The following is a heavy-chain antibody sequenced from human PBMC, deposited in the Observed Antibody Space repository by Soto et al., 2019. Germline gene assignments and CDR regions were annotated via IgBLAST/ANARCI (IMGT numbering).Heavy chain of an antibody. D-gene: IGHD1-26*01. Sequence: GGSLRLSCVVSGFSFSDYYMSWIRQAPGKGLEWVSYIGSSSRYTNYADSVKGRFIISRDNAKKSLYLQMNSLRGEDTAVFYCARDAFSGSYRAYYGMGVWGQGTTVTVSS. CDR3: ARDAFSGSYRAYYGMGV. V-gene: IGHV3-11*06. CDR1: GFSFSDYY. CDR2: IGSSSRYT. J-gene: IGHJ6*02.